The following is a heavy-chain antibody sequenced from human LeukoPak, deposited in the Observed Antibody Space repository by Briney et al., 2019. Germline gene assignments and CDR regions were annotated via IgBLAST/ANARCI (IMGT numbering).Heavy chain of an antibody. J-gene: IGHJ4*02. CDR1: GYTFSSYE. V-gene: IGHV3-48*03. CDR2: ISSSGSTI. D-gene: IGHD3-9*01. CDR3: ARDDILTGYPTPFDY. Sequence: GGSLRLSCAASGYTFSSYEMNWVRQAPGKGLEWVSYISSSGSTIYYADSVKGRFTISRDNAKNSLYLQMNSLRAEDTAVYYCARDDILTGYPTPFDYWGQGTLVTVSS.